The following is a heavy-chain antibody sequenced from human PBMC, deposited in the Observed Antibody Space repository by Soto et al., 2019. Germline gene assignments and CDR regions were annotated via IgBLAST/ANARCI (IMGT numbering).Heavy chain of an antibody. Sequence: SETLSLTCTVSGGSISSSTYYWGWVRQPPGKGLEWIGSIYQSGHSYYKSSLKSRLTISVDTSKRQASLRAEDTAVYYCADPGSTELDVWGQGTTVTVSS. V-gene: IGHV4-39*01. D-gene: IGHD3-10*01. CDR1: GGSISSSTYY. CDR3: ADPGSTELDV. J-gene: IGHJ6*02. CDR2: IYQSGHS.